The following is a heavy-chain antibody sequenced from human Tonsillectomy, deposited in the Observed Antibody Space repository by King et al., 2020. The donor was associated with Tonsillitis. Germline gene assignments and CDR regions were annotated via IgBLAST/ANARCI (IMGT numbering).Heavy chain of an antibody. V-gene: IGHV2-70*04. D-gene: IGHD6-19*01. CDR2: IDWDDDK. J-gene: IGHJ4*02. CDR3: ARTSVAGLYYFDY. CDR1: GFSLSTPGVR. Sequence: TLKESGPALVKPTQTLTLTCTFSGFSLSTPGVRVSWIRQPPGKALEWLARIDWDDDKFYSTSLQTRLPISKDTSKNQVALTMTNMDPVDTATYYCARTSVAGLYYFDYWGQGTLVTVSS.